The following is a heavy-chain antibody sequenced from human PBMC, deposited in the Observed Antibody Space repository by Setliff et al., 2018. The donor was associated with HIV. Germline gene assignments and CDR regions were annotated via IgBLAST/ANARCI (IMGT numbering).Heavy chain of an antibody. V-gene: IGHV4-34*01. CDR2: INHSGST. CDR1: GGSFIAYH. Sequence: SETLSLTCAVYGGSFIAYHWSWIRQTPGKGLEWLGEINHSGSTAYNLALESLVSMSIDTSKNQFSRKLTSVTAADTATYYCARGRDYTGSWFRPFYLDFWGHGNLVTVSS. J-gene: IGHJ4*01. D-gene: IGHD3-3*01. CDR3: ARGRDYTGSWFRPFYLDF.